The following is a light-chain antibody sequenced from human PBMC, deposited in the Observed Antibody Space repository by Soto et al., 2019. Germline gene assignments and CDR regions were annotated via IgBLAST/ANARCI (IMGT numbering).Light chain of an antibody. CDR3: QQHGSSPRT. J-gene: IGKJ1*01. CDR2: GAS. CDR1: QSLSRTY. Sequence: EIVLTQSPGTLSLSPGERATLSCRASQSLSRTYLAWYQQNPDQAPRLLIYGASSRATGIPDRFSGSGSGTDFTLTISRLEPENFAMYFCQQHGSSPRTFGQGTKVEIK. V-gene: IGKV3-20*01.